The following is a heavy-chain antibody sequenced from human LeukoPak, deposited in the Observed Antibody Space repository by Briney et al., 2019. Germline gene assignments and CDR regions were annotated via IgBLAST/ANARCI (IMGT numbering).Heavy chain of an antibody. CDR2: INPNSGGT. V-gene: IGHV1-2*02. D-gene: IGHD2-2*01. J-gene: IGHJ5*02. CDR3: ARFRIVVVPAAIRDFWFDP. Sequence: ASVKVSCKASGYTFTGYYMHWVRQAPGQGLEWMGWINPNSGGTNYAQKFQGRVTMTRDTSISTAYMELSRLRSDDTAVYYCARFRIVVVPAAIRDFWFDPWGQGTLVTVSS. CDR1: GYTFTGYY.